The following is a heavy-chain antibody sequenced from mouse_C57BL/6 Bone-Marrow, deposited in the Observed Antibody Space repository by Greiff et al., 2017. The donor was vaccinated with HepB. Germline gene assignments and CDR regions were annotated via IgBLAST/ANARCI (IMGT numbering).Heavy chain of an antibody. V-gene: IGHV1-5*01. CDR1: GYTFTSYW. Sequence: EVKVEESGTVLARPGASVKMSCKTSGYTFTSYWMHWVKQRPGQGLEWIGAIYPGNSDTSYNQKFKGKAKLTAVTSASTAYMELSSLTNEDSAVYYCTRWGHYYGSSVWYFDVWGTGTTVTVSS. CDR3: TRWGHYYGSSVWYFDV. J-gene: IGHJ1*03. CDR2: IYPGNSDT. D-gene: IGHD1-1*01.